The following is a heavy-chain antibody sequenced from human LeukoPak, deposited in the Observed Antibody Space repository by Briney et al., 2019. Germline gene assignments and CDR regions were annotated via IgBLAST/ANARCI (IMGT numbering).Heavy chain of an antibody. CDR3: ARDQAYCGGDCYFDF. V-gene: IGHV4-38-2*02. D-gene: IGHD2-21*02. Sequence: ASETLSLTCAVSDYSISSAYYWGWIRQPPGKGLEWIGSIYHSGSTDYNPSLKSRVTISVDTSKNQFSLKLRSVTAADTVVYYCARDQAYCGGDCYFDFWGQGTLVTVSS. J-gene: IGHJ4*02. CDR2: IYHSGST. CDR1: DYSISSAYY.